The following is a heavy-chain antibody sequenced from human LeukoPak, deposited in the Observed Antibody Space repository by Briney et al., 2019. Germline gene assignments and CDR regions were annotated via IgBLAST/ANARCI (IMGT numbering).Heavy chain of an antibody. V-gene: IGHV3-48*01. CDR3: AIDGGGGPFDY. J-gene: IGHJ4*02. Sequence: GGSLRLTCAASGFTFSSYSMNWVRQAPGKGLEWVSYISSSSSTIYYADSVKGRFTISRDNAKNSLYLQMNSLRAEDTAVYYCAIDGGGGPFDYWGQGTLVTVSS. D-gene: IGHD3-3*01. CDR2: ISSSSSTI. CDR1: GFTFSSYS.